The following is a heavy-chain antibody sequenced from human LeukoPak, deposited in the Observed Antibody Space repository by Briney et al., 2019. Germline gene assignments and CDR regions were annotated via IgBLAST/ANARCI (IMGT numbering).Heavy chain of an antibody. CDR1: GFTFSSYS. Sequence: GGSLRLSCAASGFTFSSYSMNWVRQAPGKGLEWVSYISSSSSTIYYADSVKGRFTISRDNAKNSLYLQMNSLRAEDTAVYYCARDNWNYVAYYYYMDVWGKGTTVTVSS. CDR2: ISSSSSTI. CDR3: ARDNWNYVAYYYYMDV. V-gene: IGHV3-48*01. J-gene: IGHJ6*03. D-gene: IGHD1-7*01.